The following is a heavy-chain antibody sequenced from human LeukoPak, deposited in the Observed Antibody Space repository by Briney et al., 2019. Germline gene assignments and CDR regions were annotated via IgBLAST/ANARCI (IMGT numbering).Heavy chain of an antibody. CDR1: GGSFSGYY. CDR2: INHSGCT. J-gene: IGHJ4*02. Sequence: ETLSLTCAVYGGSFSGYYWSWIRQPPGKGLEWIGEINHSGCTNYNPSLKSRVTISVDTSKNQFSLKLSSVTAAGTAVYYCARGAYGDYRYWGQGTLVTVSS. V-gene: IGHV4-34*01. D-gene: IGHD4-17*01. CDR3: ARGAYGDYRY.